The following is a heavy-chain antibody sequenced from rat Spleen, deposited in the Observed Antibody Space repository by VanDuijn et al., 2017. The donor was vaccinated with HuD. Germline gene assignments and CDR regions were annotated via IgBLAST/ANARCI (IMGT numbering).Heavy chain of an antibody. J-gene: IGHJ2*01. CDR1: GFTFSNYG. D-gene: IGHD4-3*01. CDR2: ISTDGGTT. Sequence: EVQMVESGGGLVQPGRSLKLSCAASGFTFSNYGMAWVRQTLTMGLEWVASISTDGGTTYYRDSVKGRFTVSRDNAKNTVYLQMNSLRSEDTATYYCAVSGYGYWGQGVMVTVSS. V-gene: IGHV5S13*01. CDR3: AVSGYGY.